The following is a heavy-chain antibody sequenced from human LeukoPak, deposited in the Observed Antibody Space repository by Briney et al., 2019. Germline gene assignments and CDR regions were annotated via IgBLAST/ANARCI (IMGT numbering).Heavy chain of an antibody. V-gene: IGHV3-7*01. J-gene: IGHJ4*02. CDR3: ARLTYSSGWYSGTKYYFDY. D-gene: IGHD6-19*01. CDR1: GFTFSSYW. CDR2: IKQDGSEK. Sequence: GGSLRLSCATSGFTFSSYWTSWVRQAPGKGLEWVANIKQDGSEKYYVDSVKGRFTISRDNAKNSLYLQMNSLRAEDTAVYYCARLTYSSGWYSGTKYYFDYWGQGTLVTVSS.